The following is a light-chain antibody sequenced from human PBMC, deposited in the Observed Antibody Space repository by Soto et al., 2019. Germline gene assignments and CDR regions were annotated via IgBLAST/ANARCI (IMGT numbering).Light chain of an antibody. CDR1: QIVSSSY. CDR2: GAS. J-gene: IGKJ1*01. CDR3: QQYVDSPWT. V-gene: IGKV3-20*01. Sequence: DIGLTQSPDPLYLSPGERATLSCMASQIVSSSYLAWYQQRPGQAPRLLIYGASSRATGIPDRFSGSGSGTDFTLTISRLEPEDFAVYYCQQYVDSPWTFCQGTKVDIK.